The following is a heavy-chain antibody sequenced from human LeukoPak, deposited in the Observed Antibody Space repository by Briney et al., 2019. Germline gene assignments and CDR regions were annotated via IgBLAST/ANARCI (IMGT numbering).Heavy chain of an antibody. CDR1: GFTFSSYW. V-gene: IGHV3-7*05. J-gene: IGHJ6*02. CDR3: ARVKRYSSGWYSPYYYYGMDV. Sequence: GGSLILSCAASGFTFSSYWMSWVRQAPGKGLEWVANIKQDGSEKYYVDSVKGRFTISRDNAKNSLYLQMNSLRAEDTAVYYCARVKRYSSGWYSPYYYYGMDVWGQGTTVTVSS. D-gene: IGHD6-19*01. CDR2: IKQDGSEK.